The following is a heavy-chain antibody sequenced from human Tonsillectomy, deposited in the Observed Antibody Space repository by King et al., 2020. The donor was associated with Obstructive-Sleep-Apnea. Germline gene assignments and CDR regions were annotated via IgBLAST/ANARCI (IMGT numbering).Heavy chain of an antibody. CDR2: INTDGSSR. CDR3: ARGGYGAYFDN. CDR1: GFNFSSYW. D-gene: IGHD4-17*01. V-gene: IGHV3-74*01. Sequence: GEAGGGLVQPGGSVRLYCAAYGFNFSSYWRHWVRQAPGKGLVWVSRINTDGSSRSYADSVKGRFTLYRDNAKNTLYLQMNSLRGEDTAVYYCARGGYGAYFDNWGQGTLGTVSS. J-gene: IGHJ4*02.